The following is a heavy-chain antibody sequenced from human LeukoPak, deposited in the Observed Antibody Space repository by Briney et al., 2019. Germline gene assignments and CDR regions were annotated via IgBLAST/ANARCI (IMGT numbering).Heavy chain of an antibody. CDR1: GFTFSSYA. D-gene: IGHD2-15*01. Sequence: GGSLRLSCAASGFTFSSYAMNWVRQAPGKGLEWVSSIKNSGDTTYYADSVKGRFTISRDISKNTLYLQMNSLRAEDTAIYYCAKVLGNSFDYWGQGTLVTVTS. CDR3: AKVLGNSFDY. V-gene: IGHV3-23*01. J-gene: IGHJ4*02. CDR2: IKNSGDTT.